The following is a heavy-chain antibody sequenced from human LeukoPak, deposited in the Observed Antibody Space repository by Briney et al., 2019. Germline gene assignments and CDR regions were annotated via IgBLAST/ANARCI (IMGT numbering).Heavy chain of an antibody. V-gene: IGHV1-2*02. Sequence: ASVKVSCKASGYTFTGYYMHWVRRAPGQGLEWMGWINPNSGGTNYAQKFQGRVTMTRDTSISTAYMELSRLRSDDTAVYYCARGQPGIAVAGTVNYYYYGMDVWGQGTTVTVSS. D-gene: IGHD6-19*01. CDR2: INPNSGGT. J-gene: IGHJ6*02. CDR3: ARGQPGIAVAGTVNYYYYGMDV. CDR1: GYTFTGYY.